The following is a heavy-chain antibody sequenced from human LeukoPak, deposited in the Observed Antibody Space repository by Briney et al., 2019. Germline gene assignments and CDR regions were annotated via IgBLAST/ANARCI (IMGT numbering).Heavy chain of an antibody. D-gene: IGHD1-14*01. Sequence: GASVTVSCKASGYTFTSYYMHWVRQAPGQGLEWMGIINPSGGDTSYAQKFQGGLTMTRDTSTNTVYMELTSLRSEDTAVYYCAREVMDNLRFDYWGQGTLVTVSS. CDR3: AREVMDNLRFDY. V-gene: IGHV1-46*01. CDR2: INPSGGDT. CDR1: GYTFTSYY. J-gene: IGHJ4*02.